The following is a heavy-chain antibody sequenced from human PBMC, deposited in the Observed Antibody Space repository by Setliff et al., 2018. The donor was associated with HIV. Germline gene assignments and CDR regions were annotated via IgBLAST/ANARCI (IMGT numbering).Heavy chain of an antibody. J-gene: IGHJ4*02. CDR2: INWNGAIT. CDR1: GFTFDDFG. Sequence: PGGSLRLSCAASGFTFDDFGMTWVRQRPGKGLEWVSGINWNGAITDYADSVKGRVTISRDNAKNSLYLQMNSLRPEDTAVYYCARDDDTSSHYSRFEYWGQGTPVTVSS. V-gene: IGHV3-20*04. D-gene: IGHD3-22*01. CDR3: ARDDDTSSHYSRFEY.